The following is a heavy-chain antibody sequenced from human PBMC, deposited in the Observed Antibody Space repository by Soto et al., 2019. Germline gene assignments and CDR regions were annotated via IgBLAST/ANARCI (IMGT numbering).Heavy chain of an antibody. D-gene: IGHD6-19*01. J-gene: IGHJ6*02. Sequence: PGGSLRLSCTASGFTFGDYAMSWVRQAPGKGLEWVGFIRSKAYGGTTEYAASVKGRFTISRDDSKSIAYLQMNSLKTEDTAVYYCTRDPSIAVAVTYYYYGMDVWGQGTTVTVSS. V-gene: IGHV3-49*04. CDR2: IRSKAYGGTT. CDR1: GFTFGDYA. CDR3: TRDPSIAVAVTYYYYGMDV.